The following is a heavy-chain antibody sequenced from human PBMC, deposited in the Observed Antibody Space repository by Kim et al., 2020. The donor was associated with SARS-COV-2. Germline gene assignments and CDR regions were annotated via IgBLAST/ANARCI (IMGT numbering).Heavy chain of an antibody. V-gene: IGHV3-33*01. CDR1: GFTFSSYG. D-gene: IGHD1-26*01. Sequence: GGSLRLSCAASGFTFSSYGMHWVRQAPGKGLEWVAVIWYDGSNKYYADSVKGRFTISRDNSKNTLYLQMNSLRAEDTAVYYCARGSFGGSYWGGLDYWGQGTLVTVSS. CDR2: IWYDGSNK. J-gene: IGHJ4*02. CDR3: ARGSFGGSYWGGLDY.